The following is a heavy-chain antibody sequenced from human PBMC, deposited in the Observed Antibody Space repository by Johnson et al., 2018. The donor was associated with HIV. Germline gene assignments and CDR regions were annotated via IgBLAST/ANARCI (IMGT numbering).Heavy chain of an antibody. V-gene: IGHV3-74*01. J-gene: IGHJ3*02. CDR3: ARVVMITFGGVIALDAFDI. CDR2: INSDGSST. D-gene: IGHD3-16*02. CDR1: GFTFSSYW. Sequence: ASGFTFSSYWMHWVRQAPGKGLVWVSRINSDGSSTSYADSVKGRFTISRDNAKNSLYLQMNSLRAEDTALYYCARVVMITFGGVIALDAFDIWGQGTMVTVSS.